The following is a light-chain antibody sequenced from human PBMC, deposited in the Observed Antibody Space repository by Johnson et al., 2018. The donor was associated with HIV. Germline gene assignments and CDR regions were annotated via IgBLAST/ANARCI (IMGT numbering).Light chain of an antibody. Sequence: QSVLTQPPSVSAAPGQKVTISCSGSSSTIGNNYVSWYQQFPGTAPKLLIYETNKRPSGIPDRFSGSKSGTSATLGITGLPTGDEADYYCGTWDTSLSAGGVFGTGTKVTVL. J-gene: IGLJ1*01. V-gene: IGLV1-51*02. CDR3: GTWDTSLSAGGV. CDR2: ETN. CDR1: SSTIGNNY.